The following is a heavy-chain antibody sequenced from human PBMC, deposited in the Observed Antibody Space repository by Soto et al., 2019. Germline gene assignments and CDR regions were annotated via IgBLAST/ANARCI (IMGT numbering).Heavy chain of an antibody. Sequence: GASVKVSCKASGYTFTSCGITCVRQAPGQGLEWMGWISAYNGNTNYTQKVQGRVTMTTDTSTSTAYMELRSLRSDDTAVYYCARDRDLGGFWSGSPYGMDVWGQGTTVTVSS. CDR1: GYTFTSCG. V-gene: IGHV1-18*01. J-gene: IGHJ6*02. CDR3: ARDRDLGGFWSGSPYGMDV. CDR2: ISAYNGNT. D-gene: IGHD3-3*01.